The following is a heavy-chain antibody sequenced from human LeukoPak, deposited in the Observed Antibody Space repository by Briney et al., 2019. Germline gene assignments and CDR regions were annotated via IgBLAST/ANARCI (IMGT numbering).Heavy chain of an antibody. D-gene: IGHD1-26*01. CDR2: ISSSSHYI. CDR3: VKEATGHFDS. J-gene: IGHJ4*02. CDR1: GFTFSSYA. V-gene: IGHV3-21*01. Sequence: GGSLRLSCAASGFTFSSYAMHWVRQAPGKGLEWVSSISSSSHYIYFADSVKGRFTISRDNAKNSLFLQMNSLRAEDTAVYYCVKEATGHFDSWGQGTLVPVSS.